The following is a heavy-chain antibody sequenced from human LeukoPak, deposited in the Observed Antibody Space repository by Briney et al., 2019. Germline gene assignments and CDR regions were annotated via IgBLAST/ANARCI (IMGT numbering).Heavy chain of an antibody. CDR3: ARGGRGSSDYYYYYMDV. CDR2: INWNGGST. CDR1: GFTFDDYG. V-gene: IGHV3-20*04. Sequence: GGSQRLSCAAYGFTFDDYGMSWVRQAPGKGLEWVSGINWNGGSTGYADSVKGRFTISRDNAKNSLYLQMNSLRAEDTALYYCARGGRGSSDYYYYYMDVWGKGTTVTISS. J-gene: IGHJ6*03. D-gene: IGHD6-6*01.